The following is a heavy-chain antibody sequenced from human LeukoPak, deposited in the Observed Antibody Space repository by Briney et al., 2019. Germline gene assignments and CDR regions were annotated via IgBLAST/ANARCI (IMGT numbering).Heavy chain of an antibody. V-gene: IGHV4-31*03. CDR1: GGSISSGGYY. CDR2: IYYSGST. J-gene: IGHJ5*02. D-gene: IGHD3-22*01. CDR3: ARATSGSGYAGAPSWFDP. Sequence: SETLSLTCTVSGGSISSGGYYWSWIRQHPGKGLEWIGYIYYSGSTYYNPSLKSRVTISVDTSKNQFSLKLSSVTAADTAAYYCARATSGSGYAGAPSWFDPWGQGTLVTVSS.